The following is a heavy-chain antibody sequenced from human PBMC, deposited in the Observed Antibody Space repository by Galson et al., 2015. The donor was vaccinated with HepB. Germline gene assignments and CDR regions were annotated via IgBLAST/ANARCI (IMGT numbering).Heavy chain of an antibody. V-gene: IGHV3-7*03. CDR3: ARGPRGGYDYWFDP. Sequence: SLRLSCAASGFTFSSHWMSWVRQAPGKGLEWVANIKQDGSEKYYVDSVKGRFTISRDNAKNSLYLQMNSQRAEDTAVYYCARGPRGGYDYWFDPWGQGTLVTVSS. CDR1: GFTFSSHW. J-gene: IGHJ5*02. CDR2: IKQDGSEK. D-gene: IGHD5-12*01.